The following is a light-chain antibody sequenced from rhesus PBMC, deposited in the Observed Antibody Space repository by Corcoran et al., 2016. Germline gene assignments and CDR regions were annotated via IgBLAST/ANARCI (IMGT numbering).Light chain of an antibody. J-gene: IGKJ1*01. V-gene: IGKV1-74*01. CDR3: QHGCVTPRT. CDR1: ENDNNN. Sequence: DIQMTQSPSSLSASVGDRVTITCRASENDNNNSNWYQQKPGKAPKLLIYKASTLQSGVPSRVSGSGSGTDYTLTISSLQPEDVKTYYCQHGCVTPRTFGQDTKVEIK. CDR2: KAS.